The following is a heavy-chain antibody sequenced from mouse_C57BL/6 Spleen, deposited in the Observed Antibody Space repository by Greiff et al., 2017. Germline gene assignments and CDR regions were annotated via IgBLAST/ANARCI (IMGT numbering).Heavy chain of an antibody. D-gene: IGHD1-1*01. V-gene: IGHV1-50*01. CDR1: GYTFTSYW. Sequence: QVQLQQPGAELVKPGASVKLSCKASGYTFTSYWMQWVKQRPGQGLEWIGEIDPSDSYTNYNQKFKGKATLTVDTSSSTAYMQLSSLTSEDSAVYYCARRVTTVVATRFDYWGQGTTLTVSS. J-gene: IGHJ2*01. CDR2: IDPSDSYT. CDR3: ARRVTTVVATRFDY.